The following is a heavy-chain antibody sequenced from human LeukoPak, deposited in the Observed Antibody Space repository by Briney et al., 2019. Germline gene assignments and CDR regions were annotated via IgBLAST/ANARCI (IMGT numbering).Heavy chain of an antibody. CDR2: IKQDGSER. V-gene: IGHV3-7*01. D-gene: IGHD3-22*01. CDR3: ARVASSGYYYFSDY. Sequence: GGSLRLSCAASGFTFSSYSMNWVRQAPGKGLEWVANIKQDGSERYYVDSVKGRFTISRDNAKNSLYLQMNSLRAEDTAVYYCARVASSGYYYFSDYWGQGTQVTVSS. J-gene: IGHJ4*02. CDR1: GFTFSSYS.